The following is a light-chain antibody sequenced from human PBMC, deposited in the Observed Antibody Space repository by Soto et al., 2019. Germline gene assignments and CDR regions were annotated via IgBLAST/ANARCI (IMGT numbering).Light chain of an antibody. CDR1: DTDVGQDKS. Sequence: QSVLTQPASVSGSRGQSIVISCVGRDTDVGQDKSVSWYQQGPGQAPKLLIFEVTNRPSGVSKRFSGSRSGNTASLTISGLQPDDEGDYFCVSYTDTEALLFGNGTKVTV. CDR3: VSYTDTEALL. V-gene: IGLV2-14*01. CDR2: EVT. J-gene: IGLJ1*01.